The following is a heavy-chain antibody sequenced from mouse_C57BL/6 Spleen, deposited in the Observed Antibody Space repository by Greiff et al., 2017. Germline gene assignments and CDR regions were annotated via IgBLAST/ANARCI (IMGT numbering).Heavy chain of an antibody. Sequence: VKLVESGPGLVQPSQSLSITCTVSGFSLTSYGVHWVRQSPGKGLEWLGVIWSGGSTDYNAAFISRLSISKDNSKSQVFFKMNSLQADDTAIYYCARGDGYPYYYAMDYWGQGTSVTVSS. D-gene: IGHD2-3*01. J-gene: IGHJ4*01. CDR3: ARGDGYPYYYAMDY. V-gene: IGHV2-2*01. CDR1: GFSLTSYG. CDR2: IWSGGST.